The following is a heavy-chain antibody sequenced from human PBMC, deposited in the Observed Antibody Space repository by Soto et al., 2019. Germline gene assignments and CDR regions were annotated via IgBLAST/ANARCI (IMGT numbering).Heavy chain of an antibody. Sequence: ETLSLTCAVYGGSFSGYYWSWIRQPPGKGLEWIGEINHSGSTNYNPSLKSRVTISVDTSKNQFSLKLSSATAADTAVYYCARGSSSTRNYYYYMDVWGKGTTVTVSS. CDR1: GGSFSGYY. V-gene: IGHV4-34*01. D-gene: IGHD2-2*01. CDR3: ARGSSSTRNYYYYMDV. J-gene: IGHJ6*03. CDR2: INHSGST.